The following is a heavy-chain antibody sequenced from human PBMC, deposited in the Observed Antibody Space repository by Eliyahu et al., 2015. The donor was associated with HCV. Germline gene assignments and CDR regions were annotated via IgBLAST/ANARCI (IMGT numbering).Heavy chain of an antibody. CDR1: GFTFSSYG. V-gene: IGHV3-33*08. CDR2: IWYDGSNK. Sequence: QVQLVESGGGVVQPGRSLRLSCAASGFTFSSYGMHWVRQAPGKGLEWVAVIWYDGSNKYYADSVKGRFTISRDNSKNTLYLQMNSLRAEDTAVYYCARGWLHNNFYYYYYGMDVWGQGTTVTVSS. CDR3: ARGWLHNNFYYYYYGMDV. J-gene: IGHJ6*02. D-gene: IGHD5-24*01.